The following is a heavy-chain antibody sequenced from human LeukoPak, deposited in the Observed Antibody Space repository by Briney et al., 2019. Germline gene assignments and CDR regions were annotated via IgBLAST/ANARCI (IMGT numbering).Heavy chain of an antibody. CDR1: GVSISSSSYY. CDR2: IFYSGST. Sequence: PSETLSLTRTVSGVSISSSSYYWGWIRQPPGKGLEWIGYIFYSGSTNYNPSLKSRVTISVDTSKNQFSLKLRSVTAADTAVYYCARVHYSNSYDYWYFDLWGRGTLVTVSS. J-gene: IGHJ2*01. V-gene: IGHV4-61*05. CDR3: ARVHYSNSYDYWYFDL. D-gene: IGHD6-13*01.